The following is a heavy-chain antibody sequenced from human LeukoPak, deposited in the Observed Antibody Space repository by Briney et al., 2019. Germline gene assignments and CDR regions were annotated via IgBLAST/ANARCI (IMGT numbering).Heavy chain of an antibody. J-gene: IGHJ5*02. V-gene: IGHV4-59*01. CDR1: GGSISSYY. D-gene: IGHD4-23*01. Sequence: SEALSLTCTVSGGSISSYYWSWIRQPPGKGLEWIGNIYNSGGTNYNPSLKSRVTTSVDTSKNQFSLKLTSVTAADTAVYYCARYRGNSNGGFDPWGQGTLVTVSS. CDR2: IYNSGGT. CDR3: ARYRGNSNGGFDP.